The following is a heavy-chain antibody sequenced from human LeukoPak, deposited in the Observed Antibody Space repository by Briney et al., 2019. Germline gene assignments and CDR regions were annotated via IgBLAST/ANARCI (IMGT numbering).Heavy chain of an antibody. V-gene: IGHV3-7*03. CDR1: GFTFSSYW. Sequence: GGSLRLSCAASGFTFSSYWMSWVRQAPGKGLEWVANINQDGSEKYYVDSVKGRFTISRDSPKNSLYRKMNSRRAEDTAGYYCGRGLDAFDIWGQGTMVTVSS. CDR2: INQDGSEK. CDR3: GRGLDAFDI. J-gene: IGHJ3*02.